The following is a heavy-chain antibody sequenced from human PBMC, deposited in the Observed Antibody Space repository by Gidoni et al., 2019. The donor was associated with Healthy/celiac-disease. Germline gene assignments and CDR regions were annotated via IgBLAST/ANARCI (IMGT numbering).Heavy chain of an antibody. D-gene: IGHD2-15*01. CDR2: ISSSSSYI. CDR1: GFTFSSYS. Sequence: EVQLVESGGGLVKPGGSLRLSCAASGFTFSSYSMNWVSQAPGKGLGWVSSISSSSSYIYYAYSVKGRFTISRDNAKNSLYLQMNSLGAEDTAVYYCARGEGYCSGGSCPGANYFDYWGQGTLVTVSS. CDR3: ARGEGYCSGGSCPGANYFDY. V-gene: IGHV3-21*01. J-gene: IGHJ4*02.